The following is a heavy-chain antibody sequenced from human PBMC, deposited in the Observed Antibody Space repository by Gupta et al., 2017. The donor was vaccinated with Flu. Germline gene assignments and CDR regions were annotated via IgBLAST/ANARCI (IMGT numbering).Heavy chain of an antibody. CDR1: GFTFRSHA. V-gene: IGHV3-23*01. J-gene: IGHJ5*02. D-gene: IGHD3-22*01. CDR3: AKGAEGVTMIIVSCFDP. Sequence: EVQLLESGGTLAQPGGSLRLSCVASGFTFRSHAMNWVLQAPGKGLEWVAGISGNGESTYYIQSVKGRFSISRDNSKNTLYLQMDSLRAEDTAVYYCAKGAEGVTMIIVSCFDPWGQGTLVTVSS. CDR2: ISGNGEST.